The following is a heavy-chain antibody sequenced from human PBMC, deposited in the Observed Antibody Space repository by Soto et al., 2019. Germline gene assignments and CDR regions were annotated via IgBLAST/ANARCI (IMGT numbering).Heavy chain of an antibody. CDR1: GRSIIGNY. Sequence: SDVLSLTCTFHGRSIIGNYWSWIRQPTGKGLEWIGYMYKTGSTVYNPSFKSRVTISVDTSKNQFSLKLNSVTAADTAVYYCARDLWGYCGTDCYPLDVWGQGTTVT. CDR3: ARDLWGYCGTDCYPLDV. CDR2: MYKTGST. J-gene: IGHJ6*01. D-gene: IGHD2-21*02. V-gene: IGHV4-59*01.